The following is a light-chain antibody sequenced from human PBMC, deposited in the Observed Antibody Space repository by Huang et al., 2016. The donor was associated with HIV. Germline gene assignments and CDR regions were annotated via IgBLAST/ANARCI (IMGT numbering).Light chain of an antibody. J-gene: IGKJ4*01. CDR2: DAS. Sequence: EIVLTQSPASLALSPGERDTLSCRASQSVRNYLAWYQQKPGQAPRRLIFDASNRATDIPARCSGSGSGTDFTRTISSLEPEDFAVYYCQQRYNWPLTFGGGTKVEIK. CDR1: QSVRNY. CDR3: QQRYNWPLT. V-gene: IGKV3-11*01.